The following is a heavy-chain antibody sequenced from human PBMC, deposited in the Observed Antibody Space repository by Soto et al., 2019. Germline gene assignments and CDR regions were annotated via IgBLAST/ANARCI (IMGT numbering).Heavy chain of an antibody. J-gene: IGHJ4*02. CDR2: ISYDGSNK. D-gene: IGHD6-19*01. CDR3: ARASNGWYYDY. Sequence: QVQLVESGGGVVQPGRSLRLSCAASGFTFSSYAMHWVRQAPGKGLEWVAVISYDGSNKYYADSMKGRFTISRDNSKNTLYLQMNSLRAEATAVYYCARASNGWYYDYWGQGTLVTVSS. V-gene: IGHV3-30-3*01. CDR1: GFTFSSYA.